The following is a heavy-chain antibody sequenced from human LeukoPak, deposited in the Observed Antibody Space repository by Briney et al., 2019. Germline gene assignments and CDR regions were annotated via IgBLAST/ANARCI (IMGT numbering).Heavy chain of an antibody. D-gene: IGHD5-18*01. J-gene: IGHJ4*02. CDR3: ARLYRYSYGYKFERTAPDY. V-gene: IGHV1-8*01. CDR1: GYTFTSYD. Sequence: ASVKVSCKASGYTFTSYDINWVRQATGQGLEWMGWMNPNSGNTGYAQKFQGRVTMTRNTSISTAYMELSSLRSEDTAVYYCARLYRYSYGYKFERTAPDYWGQGTLVTVSS. CDR2: MNPNSGNT.